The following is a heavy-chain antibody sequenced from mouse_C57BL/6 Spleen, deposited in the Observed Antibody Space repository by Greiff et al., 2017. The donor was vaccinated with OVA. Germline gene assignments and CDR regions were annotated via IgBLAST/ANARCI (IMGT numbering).Heavy chain of an antibody. J-gene: IGHJ1*03. CDR1: GFTFSDFY. D-gene: IGHD2-5*01. Sequence: EVKLVESGGGLVQSGRSLRLSCATSGFTFSDFYMEWVRQAPGKGLEWIAASRNKANDYTTEYSASVKGRFIVSRDTSQSILYLQMNALRAEDTAIYYCARDAPYYSNYGYWYFDVWGKGTTVTVSS. CDR3: ARDAPYYSNYGYWYFDV. CDR2: SRNKANDYTT. V-gene: IGHV7-1*01.